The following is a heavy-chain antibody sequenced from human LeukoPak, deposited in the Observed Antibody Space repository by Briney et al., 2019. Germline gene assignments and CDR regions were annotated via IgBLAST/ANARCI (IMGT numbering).Heavy chain of an antibody. J-gene: IGHJ6*02. V-gene: IGHV4-34*01. CDR1: GGSFSGYY. CDR3: ARQSSDILTGYYRGPYYYYGMDV. Sequence: SETLSLTCAVYGGSFSGYYWSWIRQPPGKGLEWIGEINHSGSTNYNPSLKSRVTISVDTSKNQFSLKLSSVTAADTAVYYCARQSSDILTGYYRGPYYYYGMDVWGQGTTVTVSS. CDR2: INHSGST. D-gene: IGHD3-9*01.